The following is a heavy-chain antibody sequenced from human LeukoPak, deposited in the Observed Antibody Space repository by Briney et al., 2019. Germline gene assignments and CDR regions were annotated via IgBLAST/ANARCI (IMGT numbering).Heavy chain of an antibody. Sequence: PGGSLRLSCAASGFTFSSYSMTWVRQAPGKGLEWVSSISSSSSYIYYADSVKGRFTISRDNAKNSLYLQMNSLRAEDTAVYYCARDRGNWNYVGDYWGQGTLVTVSS. CDR1: GFTFSSYS. D-gene: IGHD1-7*01. V-gene: IGHV3-21*01. CDR2: ISSSSSYI. CDR3: ARDRGNWNYVGDY. J-gene: IGHJ4*02.